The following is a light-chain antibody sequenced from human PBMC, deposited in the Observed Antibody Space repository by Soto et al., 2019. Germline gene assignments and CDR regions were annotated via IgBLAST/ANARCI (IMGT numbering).Light chain of an antibody. Sequence: QSVLTQPASVSGSPGQTITISCTGTSSDVGGYNYVSWYQQHPGKAPKLMIYEVSYRPSGVSNRFSGSKSGNTDSLTISGLQAADEADYYCSSYTSSTSLGVFGTGTKLTVL. CDR1: SSDVGGYNY. CDR3: SSYTSSTSLGV. CDR2: EVS. V-gene: IGLV2-14*01. J-gene: IGLJ1*01.